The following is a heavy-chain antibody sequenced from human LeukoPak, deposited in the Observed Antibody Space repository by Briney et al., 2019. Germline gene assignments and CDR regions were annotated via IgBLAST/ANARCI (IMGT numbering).Heavy chain of an antibody. CDR3: ARGWERLDYDYVWGSYRS. J-gene: IGHJ4*02. CDR2: IYYSGST. D-gene: IGHD3-16*02. CDR1: GGSISSYY. Sequence: SETLSPTCTVSGGSISSYYWSWLRQPPGKGLEWLGYIYYSGSTNYNPSLKSRVTISVDTSKNQFSLKLSSVTAADTAVYYCARGWERLDYDYVWGSYRSWGQGTLVTVSS. V-gene: IGHV4-59*12.